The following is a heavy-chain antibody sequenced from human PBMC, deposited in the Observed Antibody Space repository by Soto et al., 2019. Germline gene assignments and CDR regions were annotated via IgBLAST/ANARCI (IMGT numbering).Heavy chain of an antibody. CDR2: ISYDGSNK. D-gene: IGHD5-12*01. CDR1: GFTFSSYG. V-gene: IGHV3-30*18. J-gene: IGHJ4*02. Sequence: PGGSLRLSCAASGFTFSSYGMHWVRQAPGKGLEWVAVISYDGSNKYYADSVKGRFTISRDNSKNTLYLQMNSLRAEDTAVYYCAKDLSGYSGYKYYFDYWGQGTLVTVSS. CDR3: AKDLSGYSGYKYYFDY.